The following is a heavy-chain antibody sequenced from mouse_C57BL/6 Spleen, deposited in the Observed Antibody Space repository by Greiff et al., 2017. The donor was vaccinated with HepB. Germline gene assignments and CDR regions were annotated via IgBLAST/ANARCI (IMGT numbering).Heavy chain of an antibody. CDR1: GYTFTSYW. Sequence: QVQLQQPGAELVMPGASVKLSCKASGYTFTSYWMHWVKQRPGQGLEWIGEIDPSDSYTNYNQKFKGKSTLTVDKSSSTAYMQLRSLTSEDSAVYYCARREFYYGSYAMDYWGQGTSVTVSS. CDR2: IDPSDSYT. V-gene: IGHV1-69*01. J-gene: IGHJ4*01. D-gene: IGHD1-1*01. CDR3: ARREFYYGSYAMDY.